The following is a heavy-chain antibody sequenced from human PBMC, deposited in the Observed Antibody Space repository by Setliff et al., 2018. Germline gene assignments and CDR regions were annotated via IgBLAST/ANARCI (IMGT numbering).Heavy chain of an antibody. CDR3: VRDSQWAFDV. V-gene: IGHV3-48*04. D-gene: IGHD1-26*01. Sequence: GSLRLSCAASGFKFGSYSMNWVRQAPGKGLEWVSYITHTGSNTYYADSVSGRFTISRDTAKNLLYLQMSSLRAEDTAVYFCVRDSQWAFDVWGQGTKVTVSS. CDR1: GFKFGSYS. J-gene: IGHJ3*01. CDR2: ITHTGSNT.